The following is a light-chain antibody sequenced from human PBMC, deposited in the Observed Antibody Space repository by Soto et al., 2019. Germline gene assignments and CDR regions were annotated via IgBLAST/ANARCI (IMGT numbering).Light chain of an antibody. V-gene: IGKV3-15*01. CDR1: QSVSSSY. J-gene: IGKJ1*01. CDR2: GAS. Sequence: EILLTQSPGTLSLSPGERATLSCRASQSVSSSYLAWYQQKPGHAPRLLIYGASTRATGIPARLSGSGSGTEFTLTINSLKSEDFAVYYCQQYDNWPTFGHGTKVDIK. CDR3: QQYDNWPT.